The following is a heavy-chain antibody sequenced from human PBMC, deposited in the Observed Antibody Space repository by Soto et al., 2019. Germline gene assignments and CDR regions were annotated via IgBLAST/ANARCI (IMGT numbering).Heavy chain of an antibody. CDR2: IYYSGST. Sequence: QLQLQESGPGLVKPSETLSLTCTVSGGSISSSSYYWGWIRQPPGKGLEWIGSIYYSGSTYYNPSIKSRVTISVDTSKNQFYLKLSSVTAADTAVYDCARPNYGDYAVGDYWGQGTLVTVSS. CDR1: GGSISSSSYY. J-gene: IGHJ4*02. V-gene: IGHV4-39*01. CDR3: ARPNYGDYAVGDY. D-gene: IGHD4-17*01.